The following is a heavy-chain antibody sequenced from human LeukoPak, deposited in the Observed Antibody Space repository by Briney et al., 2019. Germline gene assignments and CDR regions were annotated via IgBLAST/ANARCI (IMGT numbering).Heavy chain of an antibody. CDR3: AYYYDSSGYSNDY. D-gene: IGHD3-22*01. CDR1: GYTFTSHY. CDR2: INPTGTST. J-gene: IGHJ4*02. V-gene: IGHV1-46*01. Sequence: GASVKVSCKASGYTFTSHYMHWVRQAPGQGLEWMGLINPTGTSTGYAQKFQGRVTITADESTSTAYMELSSLRSEDTAVYYCAYYYDSSGYSNDYWGQGTLVTVSS.